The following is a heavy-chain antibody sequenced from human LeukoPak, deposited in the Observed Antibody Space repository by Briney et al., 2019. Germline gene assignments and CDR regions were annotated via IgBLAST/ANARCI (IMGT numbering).Heavy chain of an antibody. D-gene: IGHD3-10*01. Sequence: SETLSLTCTVSGGSISSSSYYWGWIRQPPGKGLEWIGSIYYSGSTYYNPSLKSRVTISVDTPKNQFSLKLSSVTAADTAVYYCASRLYGSGSPSLDYWGQGTLVTVSS. CDR2: IYYSGST. CDR3: ASRLYGSGSPSLDY. J-gene: IGHJ4*02. CDR1: GGSISSSSYY. V-gene: IGHV4-39*01.